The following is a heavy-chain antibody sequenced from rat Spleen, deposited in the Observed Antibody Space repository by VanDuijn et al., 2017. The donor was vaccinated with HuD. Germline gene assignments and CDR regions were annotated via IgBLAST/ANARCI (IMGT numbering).Heavy chain of an antibody. CDR1: GFSLTDYS. D-gene: IGHD1-1*01. J-gene: IGHJ4*01. Sequence: EVQLKESGPGLVQPSQTLSLTCTVSGFSLTDYSVHWVRQPPGKGLEWMGVMWSGGSTAYNSALKSRLSISRDTSKSQVFLKMNSLQTEDTAMYFCARLTTVVRVLDAWGHGASVTVSS. V-gene: IGHV2S63*01. CDR2: MWSGGST. CDR3: ARLTTVVRVLDA.